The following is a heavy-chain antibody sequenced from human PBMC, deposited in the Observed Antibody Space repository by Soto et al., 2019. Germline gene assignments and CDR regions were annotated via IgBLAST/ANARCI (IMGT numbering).Heavy chain of an antibody. Sequence: QVQLQESGPGLVKPSETLSLTCTVSGGSINTYYWSWIRQAPGKGLEWIGYVYSSGSTNYNPSFKSRVSMSADTSKNQLSLNLTSVTAADTALHYCARRGGHGSNFFDSWGQGALVIVSS. V-gene: IGHV4-59*08. CDR3: ARRGGHGSNFFDS. CDR1: GGSINTYY. CDR2: VYSSGST. D-gene: IGHD5-12*01. J-gene: IGHJ4*01.